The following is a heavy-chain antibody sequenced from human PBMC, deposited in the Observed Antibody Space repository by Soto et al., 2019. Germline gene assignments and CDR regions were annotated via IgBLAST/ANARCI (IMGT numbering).Heavy chain of an antibody. V-gene: IGHV3-23*01. Sequence: DVQLLESGGGLVQPGGSLRLSCVVSGFTFSIYAMSCVLQAPGKGLEWGSSISGSGGNIYYADSVKGRFTISIDNSKNRLHLQMNSLRAEDTAVYYCAKPASGWYPKLMNGMDVWGQGTTVTVSS. D-gene: IGHD6-19*01. CDR2: ISGSGGNI. J-gene: IGHJ6*02. CDR1: GFTFSIYA. CDR3: AKPASGWYPKLMNGMDV.